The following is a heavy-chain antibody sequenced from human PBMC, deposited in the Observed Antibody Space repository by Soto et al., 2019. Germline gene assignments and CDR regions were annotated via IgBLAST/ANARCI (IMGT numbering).Heavy chain of an antibody. V-gene: IGHV1-2*04. J-gene: IGHJ4*02. Sequence: ASVKVSCKASGYTFTGYYMHWVRQAPGQGLEWMGWINPNSGGTNYAQKFQGWVTMTRDTSISTAYMELSRLRSDDTAVYYCAKDSDYYGSGSSFDYWGQGTLVTVSS. CDR2: INPNSGGT. D-gene: IGHD3-10*01. CDR3: AKDSDYYGSGSSFDY. CDR1: GYTFTGYY.